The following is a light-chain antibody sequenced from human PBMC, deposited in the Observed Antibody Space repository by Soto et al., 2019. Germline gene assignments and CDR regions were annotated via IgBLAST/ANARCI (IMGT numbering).Light chain of an antibody. CDR1: SSNIGGNY. V-gene: IGLV1-47*02. CDR3: QSYDARLRGSGV. CDR2: GNK. J-gene: IGLJ1*01. Sequence: QTVVTQPPSASGTPGQRVTISCSGSSSNIGGNYVYWYQQLPGTAPKLLIFGNKSRPSGVPDRFSGSKSGTSASLTITGLQAEDEADYYCQSYDARLRGSGVFGTGTKLTVL.